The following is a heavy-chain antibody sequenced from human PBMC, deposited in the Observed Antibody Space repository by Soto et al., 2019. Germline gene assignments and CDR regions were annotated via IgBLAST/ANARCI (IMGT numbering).Heavy chain of an antibody. V-gene: IGHV3-21*01. J-gene: IGHJ6*02. Sequence: GGSLRLSCSASGFTFSSYSMNCVRQAPGKGLEWVSSISSSSSYIYYADSVKGRFTISRDNAKNSLYLQMNSLRAEDTAVYYCARLFAIFGVEYGMDVWGQGTTVTVSS. CDR1: GFTFSSYS. CDR2: ISSSSSYI. D-gene: IGHD3-3*01. CDR3: ARLFAIFGVEYGMDV.